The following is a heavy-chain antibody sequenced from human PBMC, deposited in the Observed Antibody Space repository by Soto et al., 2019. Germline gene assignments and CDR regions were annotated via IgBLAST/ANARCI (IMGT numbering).Heavy chain of an antibody. V-gene: IGHV4-31*01. Sequence: QVQLQESGPGLVKPSQTLSLTCTVSGGSISSGGYYWSWIRQHPGKGLEWIGYIYYSGSTYYNPSLKSHVTISVDTSKTQFSLKLSSVTAADTAVYYCARILQYCSSTSCYWFDPWGKGTLVTVSS. J-gene: IGHJ5*02. CDR2: IYYSGST. CDR1: GGSISSGGYY. D-gene: IGHD2-2*01. CDR3: ARILQYCSSTSCYWFDP.